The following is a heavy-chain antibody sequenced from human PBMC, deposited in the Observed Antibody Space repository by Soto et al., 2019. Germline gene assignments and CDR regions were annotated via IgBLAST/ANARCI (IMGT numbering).Heavy chain of an antibody. D-gene: IGHD2-21*02. Sequence: QLPLQAPGPGLVTPFQTLSLTCSVSGGSITSGGYYWSWIRQVPGKGLGWIGNIYYTGTTYYNAALQSRLTVSVDPSKSQSSLTLSSVTASDTAVYFCARATTTVTAFDSWGQGTQVTVSS. CDR3: ARATTTVTAFDS. CDR1: GGSITSGGYY. CDR2: IYYTGTT. J-gene: IGHJ4*02. V-gene: IGHV4-31*03.